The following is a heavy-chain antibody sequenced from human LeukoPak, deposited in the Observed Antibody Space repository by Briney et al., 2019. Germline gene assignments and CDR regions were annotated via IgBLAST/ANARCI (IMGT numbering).Heavy chain of an antibody. D-gene: IGHD5-18*01. CDR1: GGSISSGDYY. Sequence: PSETLSLTCTVSGGSISSGDYYWSWIRQPPGKGLEWIGYIYYSGSTYYNPSLKSRVTISVDTSKNQFSLKLSSVTAADTAVYYCARDMLTAMVPDYYYGMDVWGQGTTVTVSS. J-gene: IGHJ6*02. CDR3: ARDMLTAMVPDYYYGMDV. V-gene: IGHV4-30-4*01. CDR2: IYYSGST.